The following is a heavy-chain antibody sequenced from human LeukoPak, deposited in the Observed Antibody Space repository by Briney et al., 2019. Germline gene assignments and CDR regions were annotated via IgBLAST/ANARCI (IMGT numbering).Heavy chain of an antibody. CDR3: AKAVDDDYYDSSGVDY. V-gene: IGHV3-74*01. CDR2: INSDGSST. D-gene: IGHD3-22*01. Sequence: GGSLRLSCAASGFTFSSYWMHWVRQAPGKGLVWVSRINSDGSSTSYADSVKGRFTISRDNAKNTLYLQMNSLRAEDTAVYYCAKAVDDDYYDSSGVDYWGQGTLVTVSS. J-gene: IGHJ4*02. CDR1: GFTFSSYW.